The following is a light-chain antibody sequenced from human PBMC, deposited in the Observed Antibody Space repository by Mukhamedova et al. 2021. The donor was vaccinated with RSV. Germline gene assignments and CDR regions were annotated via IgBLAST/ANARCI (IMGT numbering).Light chain of an antibody. CDR3: SSYTSSSTYVV. J-gene: IGLJ2*01. Sequence: GVPDRFSGSKSGNTASLTISGLQAEDEADYYCSSYTSSSTYVVFGGGTKLTVL. V-gene: IGLV2-18*02.